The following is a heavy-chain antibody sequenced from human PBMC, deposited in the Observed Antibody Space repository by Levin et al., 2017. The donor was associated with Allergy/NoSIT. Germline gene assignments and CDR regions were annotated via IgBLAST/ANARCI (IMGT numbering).Heavy chain of an antibody. V-gene: IGHV3-21*01. CDR1: GFTFSSYS. CDR2: ISSSSSYI. D-gene: IGHD5-24*01. CDR3: ARGRDGYNPFDFDY. Sequence: GGSLRLSCEASGFTFSSYSMNWVRQAPGKGLEWVSSISSSSSYIYYADSVKGRFTISRDNAKNSLYLQMNSLRAEDTAVYYCARGRDGYNPFDFDYWGQGTLVTVSS. J-gene: IGHJ4*02.